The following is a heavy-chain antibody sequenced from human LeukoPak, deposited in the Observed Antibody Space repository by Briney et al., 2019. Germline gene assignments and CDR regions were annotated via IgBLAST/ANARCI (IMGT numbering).Heavy chain of an antibody. CDR2: INPNSGGT. CDR1: GYTFTGYY. V-gene: IGHV1-2*04. J-gene: IGHJ3*02. CDR3: ARDLLAGGSPEGKNTFDI. D-gene: IGHD3-3*02. Sequence: ASVKVSCKASGYTFTGYYMHWVRQAPGQGLEWMGWINPNSGGTNYAQKFQGWVTMTRDTSISTAYMELSRLRSDDTAVYYCARDLLAGGSPEGKNTFDIWGQGTMVTVSS.